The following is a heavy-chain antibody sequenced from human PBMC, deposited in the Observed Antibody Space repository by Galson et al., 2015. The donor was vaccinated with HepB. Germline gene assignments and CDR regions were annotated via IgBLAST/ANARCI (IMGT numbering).Heavy chain of an antibody. J-gene: IGHJ4*02. CDR2: IYWDDDK. CDR3: AHRGLSDDSSGYFRGYYFDY. D-gene: IGHD3-22*01. Sequence: PALVKPTQTLTLTCTFSGFSLSTSGVGVGWIRQPPGKALEWLALIYWDDDKRYSPSLKSRLTITKDTSKNQVVLTMTNMDPVDTATYYCAHRGLSDDSSGYFRGYYFDYWGQGALVTVSS. CDR1: GFSLSTSGVG. V-gene: IGHV2-5*02.